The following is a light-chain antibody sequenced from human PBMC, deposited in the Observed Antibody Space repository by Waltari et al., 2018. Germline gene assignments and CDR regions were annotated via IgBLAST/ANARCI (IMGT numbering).Light chain of an antibody. J-gene: IGLJ3*02. CDR1: SSGVGSYNL. V-gene: IGLV2-23*01. Sequence: QSALTQPASVSGSPGQSITISCTGTSSGVGSYNLVSWYQQHPGKAPKLMIYEGSKRPSVVSNRFFGSKSGNTASLTISARQAEDEADYYCCSYAGAVFGGGTKLTIL. CDR3: CSYAGAV. CDR2: EGS.